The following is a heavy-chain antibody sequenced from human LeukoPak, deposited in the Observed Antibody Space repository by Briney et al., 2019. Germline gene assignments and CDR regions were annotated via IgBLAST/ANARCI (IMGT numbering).Heavy chain of an antibody. V-gene: IGHV4-30-4*01. CDR2: IYYSGST. CDR1: GGSISSGDYY. Sequence: PSETLSLTCTVSGGSISSGDYYWSWIRQPPGKGLEWIGYIYYSGSTYYNPSLKSRATISVDTSKNQFSLILTSLTAADTAVYYCAREDSSGWYLLFDYWGQGTLVTVSS. D-gene: IGHD6-19*01. J-gene: IGHJ4*02. CDR3: AREDSSGWYLLFDY.